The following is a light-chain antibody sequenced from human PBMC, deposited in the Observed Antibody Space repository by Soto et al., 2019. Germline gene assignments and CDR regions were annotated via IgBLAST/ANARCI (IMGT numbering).Light chain of an antibody. CDR3: QHRGRWPRT. V-gene: IGKV3-11*01. CDR2: GAS. Sequence: EIVLTQSPATLSLSPGERATLSCRASQSVSSYLAWYPQKPGQAPRLLIYGASNRATGIPARFSGSGSGTDFTLTISSLEPEDFAVYYCQHRGRWPRTFGQGTKLESK. CDR1: QSVSSY. J-gene: IGKJ2*01.